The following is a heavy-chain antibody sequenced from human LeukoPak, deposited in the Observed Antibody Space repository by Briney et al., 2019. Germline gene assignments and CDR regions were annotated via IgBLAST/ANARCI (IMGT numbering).Heavy chain of an antibody. CDR2: IYYSGRT. D-gene: IGHD6-19*01. CDR1: GGSPSSYY. J-gene: IGHJ4*02. Sequence: PSETLSLTCTVYGGSPSSYYWSCDRPPPGAGLGWNGYIYYSGRTNYNTSLTRRATISVHTSKNQFSLKLSSVTAADTAVYYCARSPPKGLVRGGKFVYWGQRTLVTVSS. CDR3: ARSPPKGLVRGGKFVY. V-gene: IGHV4-59*01.